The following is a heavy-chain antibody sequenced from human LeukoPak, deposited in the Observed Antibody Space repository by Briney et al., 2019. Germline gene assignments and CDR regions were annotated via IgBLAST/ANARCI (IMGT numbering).Heavy chain of an antibody. V-gene: IGHV1-46*01. CDR1: GYTFTSYY. CDR2: INPSGGST. J-gene: IGHJ4*02. Sequence: ASVKVSCKASGYTFTSYYMHWVRQAPGQGLEWMGIINPSGGSTSYAQKFQGRVTMTRDTSTSTVYMKLSSLRSEDTAVYYCARVNVDCSGGSCYFGYWGQGTLVTVSS. CDR3: ARVNVDCSGGSCYFGY. D-gene: IGHD2-15*01.